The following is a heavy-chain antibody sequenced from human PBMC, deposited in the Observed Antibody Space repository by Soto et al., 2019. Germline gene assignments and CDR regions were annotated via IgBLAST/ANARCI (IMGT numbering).Heavy chain of an antibody. CDR3: VGDGYCTHGICPTYLFAY. V-gene: IGHV3-48*01. CDR2: FTRTSTAI. D-gene: IGHD2-8*01. CDR1: GFTFSDYS. Sequence: PGGSLRLSCVDSGFTFSDYSMNWVRQAPGKGLEWISYFTRTSTAIYHAASVEGRFTIFRGEAKNSLFLQMNSLRLDDTAEYYCVGDGYCTHGICPTYLFAYWGQGTLATVSS. J-gene: IGHJ4*02.